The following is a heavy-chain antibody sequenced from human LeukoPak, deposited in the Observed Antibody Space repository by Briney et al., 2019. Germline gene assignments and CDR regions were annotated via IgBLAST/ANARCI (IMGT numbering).Heavy chain of an antibody. CDR2: IKQDGSEK. J-gene: IGHJ4*02. D-gene: IGHD6-6*01. CDR3: ARDSSSSGY. V-gene: IGHV3-7*01. Sequence: GGSLRLSCAASGVTFSSYWMSWVRQAPGKGLEWVANIKQDGSEKYYVDSVKGRFTISRDNAKNSLYLQMNSLRAEDTAVYYCARDSSSSGYWGQGTLVTVSS. CDR1: GVTFSSYW.